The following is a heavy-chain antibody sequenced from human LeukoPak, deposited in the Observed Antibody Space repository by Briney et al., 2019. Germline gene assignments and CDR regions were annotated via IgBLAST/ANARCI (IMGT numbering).Heavy chain of an antibody. Sequence: TGGSLRLSCAASGFTFSDYSMNWVRQAPGKGLEWISYIGISSGNTKYADSVKGRFTISGDKAKNSLYLQMNSLRVEDTAVYYCATTRAHYYYYMDVWGKGTTVTVSS. CDR1: GFTFSDYS. J-gene: IGHJ6*03. CDR2: IGISSGNT. V-gene: IGHV3-48*01. CDR3: ATTRAHYYYYMDV.